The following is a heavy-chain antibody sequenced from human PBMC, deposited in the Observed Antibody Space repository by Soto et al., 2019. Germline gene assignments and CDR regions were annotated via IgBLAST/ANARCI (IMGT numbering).Heavy chain of an antibody. V-gene: IGHV4-59*01. CDR3: ARWSVPGLGAFDI. D-gene: IGHD3-3*01. CDR2: IYYSGST. CDR1: GGSISSYY. J-gene: IGHJ3*02. Sequence: SETLSLTCTVSGGSISSYYWSWIRQPPGKGLEWIGYIYYSGSTNYNPSLKSRVTISVDTSKNQFSLKLSSVTAADTAVYYCARWSVPGLGAFDIWGQGTMVTVSS.